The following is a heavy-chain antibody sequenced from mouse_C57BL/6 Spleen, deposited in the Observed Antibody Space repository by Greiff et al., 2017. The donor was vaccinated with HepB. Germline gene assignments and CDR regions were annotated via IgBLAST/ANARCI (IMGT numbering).Heavy chain of an antibody. J-gene: IGHJ4*01. CDR1: GYTFTDYN. CDR2: INPNNGGT. D-gene: IGHD3-2*02. V-gene: IGHV1-18*01. CDR3: ARKGQLRLSYAMDY. Sequence: VQLQQSGPELVKPGASVKIPCKASGYTFTDYNMDWVKQSHGKSLEWIGDINPNNGGTIYNQKFKGKATLTVDKSSSTAYMELRSLTSEDTAVYYCARKGQLRLSYAMDYWGQGTSVTVSS.